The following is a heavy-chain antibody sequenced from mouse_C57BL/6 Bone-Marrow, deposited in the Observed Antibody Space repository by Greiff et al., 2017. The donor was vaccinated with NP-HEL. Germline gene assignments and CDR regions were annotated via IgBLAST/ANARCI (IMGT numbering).Heavy chain of an antibody. CDR2: IWRGGST. Sequence: VQLVESGPGLVQPSQSLSITCTVSGFSLTSYGVHWVRQSPGQGLEWLGVIWRGGSTAYNAAFISRLSISKDNSKSKVFFKMNSLQADDTAIYDCARNPIYDGDYGKYFDVWGTGTTVTVSS. CDR1: GFSLTSYG. V-gene: IGHV2-2*01. D-gene: IGHD2-3*01. CDR3: ARNPIYDGDYGKYFDV. J-gene: IGHJ1*03.